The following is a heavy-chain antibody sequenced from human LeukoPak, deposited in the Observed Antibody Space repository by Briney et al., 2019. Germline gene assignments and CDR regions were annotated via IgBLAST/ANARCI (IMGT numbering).Heavy chain of an antibody. CDR2: ITSSGGST. D-gene: IGHD2-2*01. J-gene: IGHJ5*02. CDR1: GFTFSSYA. Sequence: PGGSLRLSCAASGFTFSSYAMGWVRQAPGKGLEWVSTITSSGGSTYYADSVKGRFTISRDNSKNTLYLQMNSLRAEDTAVYYCARIPPDCSSTSCYLNWFDPWGQGTLVTVSS. V-gene: IGHV3-23*01. CDR3: ARIPPDCSSTSCYLNWFDP.